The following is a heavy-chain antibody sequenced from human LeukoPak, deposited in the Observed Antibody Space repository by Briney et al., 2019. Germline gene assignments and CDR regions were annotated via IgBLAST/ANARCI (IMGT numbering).Heavy chain of an antibody. CDR3: ARAQWLPPYYFDY. J-gene: IGHJ4*02. Sequence: SETLSLTCTVSGGSISSGSYYWSWIRQPAGKGLEWIGRIYTSGSTNYNPSLKSRVTISVDTSKNQFSLKLSSVTAADTAVYYCARAQWLPPYYFDYWGQGTLVTVSS. CDR1: GGSISSGSYY. V-gene: IGHV4-61*02. D-gene: IGHD3-22*01. CDR2: IYTSGST.